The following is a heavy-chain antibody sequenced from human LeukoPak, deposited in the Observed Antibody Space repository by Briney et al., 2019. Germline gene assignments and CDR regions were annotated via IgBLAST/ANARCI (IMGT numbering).Heavy chain of an antibody. D-gene: IGHD3-10*01. J-gene: IGHJ6*03. Sequence: GGSLRLSCAASGFTFSSYSMNWVRQAPGKGLEWVSSISSSSSYIYYADSVKGRFTISRDNAKNSLYLQMNSLRAEDTAVYHCAAGGDYYYHMDVWGKGTTVTVSS. V-gene: IGHV3-21*01. CDR3: AAGGDYYYHMDV. CDR2: ISSSSSYI. CDR1: GFTFSSYS.